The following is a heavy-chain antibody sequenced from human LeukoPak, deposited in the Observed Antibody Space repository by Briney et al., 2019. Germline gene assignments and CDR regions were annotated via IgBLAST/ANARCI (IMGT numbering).Heavy chain of an antibody. CDR1: GFTFSSYW. CDR2: INTDGSET. J-gene: IGHJ4*02. D-gene: IGHD3-10*01. V-gene: IGHV3-74*03. Sequence: PGGSLRLSCEASGFTFSSYWMHWVRQVPGKGLMWVSRINTDGSETTYADSVKGRFTISRNDAKNALYLQMNSLRAEDTAVYYCAKDLHYGSADYWGQGTLVTVSS. CDR3: AKDLHYGSADY.